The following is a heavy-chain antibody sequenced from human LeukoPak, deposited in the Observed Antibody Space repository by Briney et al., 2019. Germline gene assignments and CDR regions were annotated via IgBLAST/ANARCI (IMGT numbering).Heavy chain of an antibody. CDR2: ISYDGSNK. Sequence: GGSLRLSCAASGFTFSSYAMHWVRQAPGKGLEWVAVISYDGSNKYYADPVKGRFTISRDNSKNTLYLQMNSLRAEDTAVYYCARHTDSSGSLGYCGPGTLVSVAS. CDR3: ARHTDSSGSLGY. D-gene: IGHD6-19*01. V-gene: IGHV3-30-3*01. CDR1: GFTFSSYA. J-gene: IGHJ4*02.